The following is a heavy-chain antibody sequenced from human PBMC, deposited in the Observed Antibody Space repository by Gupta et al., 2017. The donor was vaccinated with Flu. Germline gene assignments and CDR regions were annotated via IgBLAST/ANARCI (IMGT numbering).Heavy chain of an antibody. Sequence: QVQLQESGPGLVKPSETLSLTCTVSGGSINSYYWTWVRQPPGKGLEWIGYIYYSGSTKYNPSLKSRVTISVDTSKNQFSLKLNSVTAADTAVYYCARDPGDNYYYYGMDVWVQGTTVTVSS. D-gene: IGHD2-15*01. V-gene: IGHV4-59*01. CDR3: ARDPGDNYYYYGMDV. J-gene: IGHJ6*02. CDR1: GGSINSYY. CDR2: IYYSGST.